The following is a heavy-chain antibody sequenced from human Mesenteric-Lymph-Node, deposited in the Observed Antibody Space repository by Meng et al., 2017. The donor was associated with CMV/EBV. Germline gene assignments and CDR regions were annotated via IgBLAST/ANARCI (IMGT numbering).Heavy chain of an antibody. V-gene: IGHV1-2*02. CDR3: ARDGVAYDFWRGYIGFTRWFDP. CDR1: YY. D-gene: IGHD3-3*01. J-gene: IGHJ5*02. CDR2: INPNSGGT. Sequence: YYMHWGRQATGQVPEWMGWINPNSGGTNYAQKFQGRVTMTRDTSISTAYMDLSSLSSDDTAIYYCARDGVAYDFWRGYIGFTRWFDPWGQGTLVTVSS.